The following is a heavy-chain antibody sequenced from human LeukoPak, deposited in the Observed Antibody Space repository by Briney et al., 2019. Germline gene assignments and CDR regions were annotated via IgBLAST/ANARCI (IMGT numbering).Heavy chain of an antibody. CDR3: ARAVAGDY. V-gene: IGHV1-2*02. D-gene: IGHD6-19*01. CDR1: GYTFTRYG. CDR2: INPNSGGT. J-gene: IGHJ4*02. Sequence: ASVKVSCKASGYTFTRYGISWVRQAPGQGLEWMGWINPNSGGTNYAQKFQGRVTMTRDTSISTAYMELSRLRSDDTAVYYCARAVAGDYWGQGTLVTVSS.